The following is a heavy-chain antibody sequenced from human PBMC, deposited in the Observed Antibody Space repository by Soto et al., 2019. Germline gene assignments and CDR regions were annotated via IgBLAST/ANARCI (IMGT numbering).Heavy chain of an antibody. V-gene: IGHV3-33*01. CDR3: ARDFGRYYYDSSGYYFSPPNY. CDR2: IWYDGSNK. J-gene: IGHJ4*02. D-gene: IGHD3-22*01. Sequence: GGSLSLSCGAAGFTFSSYVMHWVRQAPGKGLEWVAVIWYDGSNKYYADSVKGRFTISRDNSKNTLYLQMNSLRAEDTAVYYCARDFGRYYYDSSGYYFSPPNYWGQGTLVTVSS. CDR1: GFTFSSYV.